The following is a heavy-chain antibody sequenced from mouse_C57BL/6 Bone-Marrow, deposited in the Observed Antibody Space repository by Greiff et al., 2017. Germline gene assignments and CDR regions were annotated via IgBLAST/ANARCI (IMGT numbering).Heavy chain of an antibody. Sequence: QVQLQQSGAELAKPGASVKLSCTASGYTFTSYWMHWVKQRPGQGLEWIGYINPSSGYTKYNQKFQDKATLTADKSSSTAYMQRSSLTYEDSAGYYCARRGSSHFDYWGQGTTLTVSA. V-gene: IGHV1-7*01. CDR2: INPSSGYT. J-gene: IGHJ2*01. CDR3: ARRGSSHFDY. CDR1: GYTFTSYW. D-gene: IGHD1-1*01.